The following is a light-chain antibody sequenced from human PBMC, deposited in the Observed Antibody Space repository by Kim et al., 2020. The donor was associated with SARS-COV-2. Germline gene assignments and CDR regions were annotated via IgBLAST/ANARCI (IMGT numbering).Light chain of an antibody. Sequence: ASVGDRVTITCRASQSITTYLNWYQQKPGKAPKLLIYAASSLQSGVPSRFSGSGSGTDFTLTISSLQPEDFATYYCHQYYSPPLTFGGGTKVDIK. CDR1: QSITTY. V-gene: IGKV1-39*01. CDR3: HQYYSPPLT. J-gene: IGKJ4*02. CDR2: AAS.